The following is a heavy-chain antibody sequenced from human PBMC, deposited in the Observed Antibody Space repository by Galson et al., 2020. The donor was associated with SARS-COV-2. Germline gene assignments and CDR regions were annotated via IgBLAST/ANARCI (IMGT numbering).Heavy chain of an antibody. CDR2: INHSGST. D-gene: IGHD5-12*01. J-gene: IGHJ4*02. CDR3: ARDSGDSGYEGKSVDY. CDR1: GGSFSGYY. Sequence: SETLSLTCAVYGGSFSGYYWTWIRQPPGKGLEWIGEINHSGSTNYNPSLKSRVTISVDTSKNQFSLKVTSVTAADTAVYYCARDSGDSGYEGKSVDYWGQGSLVTVSS. V-gene: IGHV4-34*01.